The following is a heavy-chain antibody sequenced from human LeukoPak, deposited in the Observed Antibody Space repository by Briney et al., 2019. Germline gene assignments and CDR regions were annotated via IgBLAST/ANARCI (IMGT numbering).Heavy chain of an antibody. CDR1: GFTFSSYS. CDR3: AKPAKTDYADY. V-gene: IGHV3-48*04. Sequence: GGSLRLSCAASGFTFSSYSMNWVRQAPGKGLEWVSYISSSSSTIYYADSVKGRFTISRDNAENSLYLQMKSLRAEDTALYYCAKPAKTDYADYWGQGTLVTVSS. CDR2: ISSSSSTI. D-gene: IGHD1-14*01. J-gene: IGHJ4*02.